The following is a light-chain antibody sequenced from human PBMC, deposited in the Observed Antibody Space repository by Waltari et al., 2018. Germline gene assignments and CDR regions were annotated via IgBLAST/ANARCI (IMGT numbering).Light chain of an antibody. CDR1: QGISNW. V-gene: IGKV1-33*01. CDR3: QQHDNSPLT. CDR2: RAS. J-gene: IGKJ1*01. Sequence: DIQMTQSPSSLSASVGDRVTITCRASQGISNWLAWYQQKPGKAPKLLIYRASNLETGVPSMFSGSGSCTDFTLTIRSLQPADIATYYCQQHDNSPLTFGQGTKVEIK.